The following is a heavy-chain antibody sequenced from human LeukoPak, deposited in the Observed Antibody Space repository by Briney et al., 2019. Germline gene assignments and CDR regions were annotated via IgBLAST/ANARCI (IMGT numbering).Heavy chain of an antibody. J-gene: IGHJ5*02. Sequence: SETLSLTCPLYAGSFSGYYWSWVRQPPGKGLEWVGEINHSGSTNYNPSLKSRVTISVDTSKNQFSLELSSVTGADTAVYYCARDRYYYGSGSYGLNWFDPWGQGTLVTVSS. CDR1: AGSFSGYY. D-gene: IGHD3-10*01. V-gene: IGHV4-34*01. CDR2: INHSGST. CDR3: ARDRYYYGSGSYGLNWFDP.